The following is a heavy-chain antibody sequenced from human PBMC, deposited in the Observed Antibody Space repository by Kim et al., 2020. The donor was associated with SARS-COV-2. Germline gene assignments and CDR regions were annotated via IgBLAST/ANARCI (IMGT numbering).Heavy chain of an antibody. V-gene: IGHV3-7*01. CDR2: GSEK. J-gene: IGHJ4*02. Sequence: GSEKNFADSVKGRFTISRDNAKNSLYLQMNILRVEDTAVYYCAKGAGTDNWGQGTLVTVSS. CDR3: AKGAGTDN. D-gene: IGHD1-7*01.